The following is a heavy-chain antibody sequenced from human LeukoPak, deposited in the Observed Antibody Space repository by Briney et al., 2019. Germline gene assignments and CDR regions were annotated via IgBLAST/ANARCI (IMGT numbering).Heavy chain of an antibody. J-gene: IGHJ4*02. D-gene: IGHD3-22*01. CDR1: GFTFDDYT. CDR2: ISWDGDST. Sequence: TGGSLRLSCAASGFTFDDYTMHWVRQAPGKGREWVSLISWDGDSTYYADSVKGRFTISRDNSKNSLYLQMNSLRAEDTALYYCAKARGSGYYYSHFDYWGQGTLVTVSS. V-gene: IGHV3-43*01. CDR3: AKARGSGYYYSHFDY.